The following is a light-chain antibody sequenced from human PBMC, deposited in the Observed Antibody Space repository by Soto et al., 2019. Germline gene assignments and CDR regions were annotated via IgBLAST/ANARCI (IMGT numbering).Light chain of an antibody. Sequence: PSSLSSSVGDRVTITCRASQTIRTYLNWYQQKPGKAPKLLIYAASNLQSGVPSRFRGSGPGTDFTLTITSLQPEDFATYYCQQSYIDLTFGGGTKVDIK. CDR2: AAS. CDR1: QTIRTY. CDR3: QQSYIDLT. J-gene: IGKJ4*01. V-gene: IGKV1-39*01.